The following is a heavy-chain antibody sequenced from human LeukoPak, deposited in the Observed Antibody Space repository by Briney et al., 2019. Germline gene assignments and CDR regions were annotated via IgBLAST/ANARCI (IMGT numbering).Heavy chain of an antibody. V-gene: IGHV3-7*01. Sequence: GRSLRLSCAASGFTFSSYDMHWVRQAPGRGLEWLASVKGDGSATSYVDSVKGRFTISRDNAKNSLYLQMNSLRADDTALYYCARSRGDFWGQGTLVTVSS. CDR1: GFTFSSYD. CDR3: ARSRGDF. CDR2: VKGDGSAT. J-gene: IGHJ4*02.